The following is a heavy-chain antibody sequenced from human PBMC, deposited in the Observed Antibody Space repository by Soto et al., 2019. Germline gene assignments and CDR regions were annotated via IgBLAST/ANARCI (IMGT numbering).Heavy chain of an antibody. J-gene: IGHJ6*02. D-gene: IGHD2-15*01. V-gene: IGHV3-15*01. CDR1: GFTFSNAW. Sequence: EVQLLESGGGFVQPGGSLRLSCAASGFTFSNAWMSWVRQAPGKGLEWVGRIKSKTDGGTTDYAAPVKGRFTISRDDSKTTLYLQMNSLKTEDTAVYYCTTDCSGGSCYPGAYYYYYGMDVWGQGTTVTVSS. CDR2: IKSKTDGGTT. CDR3: TTDCSGGSCYPGAYYYYYGMDV.